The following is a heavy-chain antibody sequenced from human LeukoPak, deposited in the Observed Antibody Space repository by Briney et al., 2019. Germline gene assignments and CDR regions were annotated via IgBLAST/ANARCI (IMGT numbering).Heavy chain of an antibody. Sequence: GGSLRLSCAASGFTFSSFWMSWVRQTPGKGLEWVANIKPDGSEKEYVDYLKGRFTISRDNAGNSLYLQVNSLRVEDTAVYYCARFGVNYGMDVWGQGTTVTVSS. V-gene: IGHV3-7*04. CDR1: GFTFSSFW. CDR3: ARFGVNYGMDV. J-gene: IGHJ6*02. D-gene: IGHD3-16*01. CDR2: IKPDGSEK.